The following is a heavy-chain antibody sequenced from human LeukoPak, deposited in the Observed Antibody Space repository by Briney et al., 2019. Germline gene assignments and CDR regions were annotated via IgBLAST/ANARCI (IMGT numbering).Heavy chain of an antibody. J-gene: IGHJ6*02. CDR3: ARRDSSGYPYYYYGTDV. CDR2: VNPNSGGT. V-gene: IGHV1-2*02. Sequence: ASVKVSCKASGYAFTGYYMHWVWQAPGQGLEWMGWVNPNSGGTNYAQKFLGRVIMTWVASISTAFMVLSRLRSDHTAVYYCARRDSSGYPYYYYGTDVWGQGTTVTVSS. D-gene: IGHD3-22*01. CDR1: GYAFTGYY.